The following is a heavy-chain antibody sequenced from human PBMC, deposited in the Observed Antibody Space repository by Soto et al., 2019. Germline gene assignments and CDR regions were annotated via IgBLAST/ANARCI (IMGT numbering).Heavy chain of an antibody. CDR1: GGSMNTNSHY. CDR3: ARHFSSGWDYFDY. D-gene: IGHD6-19*01. Sequence: LQLQESGPGLVKPSETLSLICTVSGGSMNTNSHYWGWIRQPPGKGLEWIGTISYSGSTYYNPSLVSRVTISVDTSKSQFSLKLNSVAAADTAVYYCARHFSSGWDYFDYWGQGTLVTVSS. V-gene: IGHV4-39*01. J-gene: IGHJ4*02. CDR2: ISYSGST.